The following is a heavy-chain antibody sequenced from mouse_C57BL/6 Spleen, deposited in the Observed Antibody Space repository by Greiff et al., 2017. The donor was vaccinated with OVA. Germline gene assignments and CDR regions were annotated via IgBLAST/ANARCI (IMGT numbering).Heavy chain of an antibody. CDR2: IDPSDSYT. Sequence: QVQLQQPGAELVRPGTSVKLSCKASGYTFTSYWMHWVKQRPGQGLEWIGVIDPSDSYTNYNQKFKGKATLTVDTSSSTAYMQRSSLTSEDSAVYYCARCPPLGRGDYYAMDYWGQGTSVTVSS. D-gene: IGHD4-1*01. CDR1: GYTFTSYW. J-gene: IGHJ4*01. V-gene: IGHV1-59*01. CDR3: ARCPPLGRGDYYAMDY.